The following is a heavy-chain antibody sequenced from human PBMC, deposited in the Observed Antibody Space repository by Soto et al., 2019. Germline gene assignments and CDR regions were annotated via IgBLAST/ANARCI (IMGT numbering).Heavy chain of an antibody. J-gene: IGHJ4*02. D-gene: IGHD3-10*02. CDR1: GDTFASFG. V-gene: IGHV1-18*01. CDR2: ISAYNGNT. CDR3: ARDEECFTDRILQY. Sequence: ASVKVSCKASGDTFASFGFSWVRQAPGQGLEWLGWISAYNGNTHYAQKVRDRVTLTTDTSTNTAYMELRSLTSDDTAVYYCARDEECFTDRILQYLGRGTRVTVSS.